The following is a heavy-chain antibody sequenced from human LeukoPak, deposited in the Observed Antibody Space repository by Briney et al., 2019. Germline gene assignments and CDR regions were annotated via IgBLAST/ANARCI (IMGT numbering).Heavy chain of an antibody. CDR2: IYSGGST. CDR1: GFTVSSNY. CDR3: ARDGAAAGSYYAMDA. Sequence: GGSLRLSCAASGFTVSSNYMSWVRQAPGKGLEWVSVIYSGGSTYYADSVKGRFTISRHNSKNTLYLQMNSLRAEDTAVYYCARDGAAAGSYYAMDAWGQGTTVTVSS. J-gene: IGHJ6*02. V-gene: IGHV3-53*04. D-gene: IGHD6-13*01.